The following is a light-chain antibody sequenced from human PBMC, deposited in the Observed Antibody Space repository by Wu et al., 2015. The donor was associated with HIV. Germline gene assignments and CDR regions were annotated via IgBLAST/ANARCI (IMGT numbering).Light chain of an antibody. V-gene: IGKV1-39*01. CDR3: QQIYSTPKT. CDR2: AAS. CDR1: QSISTF. J-gene: IGKJ1*01. Sequence: DIQMTQSPSSLSASVGDRVTITCRASQSISTFLHWYQQKPGKAPKLLIYAASNLQSGVPSRFSGSGSGTDFTLTISSLQPEDFATYYCQQIYSTPKTFGQGTKVEIK.